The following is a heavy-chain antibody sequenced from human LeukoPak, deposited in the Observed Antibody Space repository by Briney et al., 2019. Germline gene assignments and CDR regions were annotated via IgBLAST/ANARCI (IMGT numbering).Heavy chain of an antibody. V-gene: IGHV4-34*01. CDR3: ARVRGAVYYYGSGSYNYFDY. J-gene: IGHJ4*02. CDR2: INHSGST. D-gene: IGHD3-10*01. Sequence: SETLSLTCAVYGGSLSGYYWSWIRQPPGKGLEWIGEINHSGSTNYNPSLKSRVTISVDTSKNQFSLKLSSVTAADTAAYYCARVRGAVYYYGSGSYNYFDYWGQGTLVTVSS. CDR1: GGSLSGYY.